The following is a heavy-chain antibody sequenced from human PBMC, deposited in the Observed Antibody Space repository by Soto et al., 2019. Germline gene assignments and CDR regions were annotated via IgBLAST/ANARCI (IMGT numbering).Heavy chain of an antibody. J-gene: IGHJ3*02. Sequence: ASVNGSCKASGYSFTSYYRHWVRQAPGQGLEWMGIINPSGGSTSYAQKFQGRVTMTRDTSTSTVYMELSSLRSEDTAVYYCARAHYDSSGSGGAFDIWGQGTMVTVSS. V-gene: IGHV1-46*01. CDR1: GYSFTSYY. CDR3: ARAHYDSSGSGGAFDI. CDR2: INPSGGST. D-gene: IGHD3-22*01.